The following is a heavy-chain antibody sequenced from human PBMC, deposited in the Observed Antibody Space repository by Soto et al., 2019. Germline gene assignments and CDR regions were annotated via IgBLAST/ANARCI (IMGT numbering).Heavy chain of an antibody. D-gene: IGHD6-19*01. Sequence: GSLKLSCAASRFTFGGSAIRWVRQASGRGLEWVGRIRSKANNYATAYGVSVKGRFSISRDDSRDTAYLHMSSLKTEDTAVYYCTVLYGVGVPGSDSWCQGT. CDR1: RFTFGGSA. CDR2: IRSKANNYAT. CDR3: TVLYGVGVPGSDS. J-gene: IGHJ4*02. V-gene: IGHV3-73*01.